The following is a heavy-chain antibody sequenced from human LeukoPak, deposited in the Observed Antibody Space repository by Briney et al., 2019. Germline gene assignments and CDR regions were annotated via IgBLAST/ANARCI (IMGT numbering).Heavy chain of an antibody. CDR2: ISGSGGST. J-gene: IGHJ4*02. D-gene: IGHD4-11*01. CDR1: GFTFSSYA. Sequence: PGGSLRLSCAASGFTFSSYAMSWVRQAPGKGLEWVSGISGSGGSTYYADSVKGRFTISRDNAKNSLYLQMNSLRAEDTAVYYCARGRDYSNYWGQGTLVTVSS. CDR3: ARGRDYSNY. V-gene: IGHV3-23*01.